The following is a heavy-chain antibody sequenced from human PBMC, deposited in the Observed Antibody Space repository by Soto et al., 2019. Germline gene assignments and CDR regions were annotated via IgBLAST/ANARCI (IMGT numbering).Heavy chain of an antibody. J-gene: IGHJ6*02. CDR1: GYSFTSYW. CDR3: ARHPYCGGDCYSSVAMDV. CDR2: IYPGDSDT. Sequence: GESLKISCKGSGYSFTSYWIGWVRQMPGKGLEWMGIIYPGDSDTRYSPSFQGQVTISADKSISTAYLQWSSLKASDTAMYYCARHPYCGGDCYSSVAMDVWGQGTTVTVS. D-gene: IGHD2-21*02. V-gene: IGHV5-51*01.